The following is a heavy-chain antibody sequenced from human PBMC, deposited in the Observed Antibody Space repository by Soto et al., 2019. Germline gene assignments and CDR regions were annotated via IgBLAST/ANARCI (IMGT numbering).Heavy chain of an antibody. Sequence: EVQLVESGGGLVKPGGSLRLSCAASGFNFNSYTINWVHQAPGKRLEWLSSISSSGYIFSTDSVRGRFTISRDNAKNSVYLQINSLRAADTAVYFCARDCSGGSCCTGMDVWGQGTTVTVSS. D-gene: IGHD2-15*01. CDR3: ARDCSGGSCCTGMDV. J-gene: IGHJ6*02. CDR1: GFNFNSYT. V-gene: IGHV3-21*01. CDR2: ISSSGYI.